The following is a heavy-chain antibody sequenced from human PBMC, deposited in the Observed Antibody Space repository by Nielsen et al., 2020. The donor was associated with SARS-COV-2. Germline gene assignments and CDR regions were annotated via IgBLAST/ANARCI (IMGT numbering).Heavy chain of an antibody. CDR1: GGSISSYY. CDR2: IYYSGST. J-gene: IGHJ3*02. Sequence: SETLSLTCTVSGGSISSYYWSWIRQPPGKGLEWIGYIYYSGSTNYNPSLKSRVTISVDTSKNQFSLKLSSVTAADTAVYYCARHPAQERATMEVAFDIWGQGTMVTVSS. V-gene: IGHV4-59*08. CDR3: ARHPAQERATMEVAFDI. D-gene: IGHD5-24*01.